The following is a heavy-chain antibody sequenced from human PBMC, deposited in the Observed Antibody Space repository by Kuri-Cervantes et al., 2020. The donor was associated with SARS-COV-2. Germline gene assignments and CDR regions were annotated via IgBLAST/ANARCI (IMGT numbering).Heavy chain of an antibody. CDR3: ARQSGYCSSTSCYRPFSF. J-gene: IGHJ4*02. Sequence: SETLSLTCTVSGGSISSYYWSWIRQPPGKGLEWIGYIYYSGSTNYNPSLKSRVTISVDTSKNQFSLKLSSVTAADTAVYYCARQSGYCSSTSCYRPFSFWGQGTLVTCAS. CDR1: GGSISSYY. V-gene: IGHV4-59*08. D-gene: IGHD2-2*02. CDR2: IYYSGST.